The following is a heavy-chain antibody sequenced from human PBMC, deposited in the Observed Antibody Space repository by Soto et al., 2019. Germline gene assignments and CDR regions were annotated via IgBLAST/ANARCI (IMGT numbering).Heavy chain of an antibody. CDR3: AKLVERVGGVPVVAY. CDR1: GFSFRSYG. Sequence: QVQLVESGGGVVQSGGSLRLSCAASGFSFRSYGMHWVRQAPGRGLEWVALISYDGRHEYYADSVKGRFTISRDNSQNTLILEMHSRRTDDTGHYYCAKLVERVGGVPVVAYWGRGTLVTVSS. D-gene: IGHD6-6*01. V-gene: IGHV3-30*18. CDR2: ISYDGRHE. J-gene: IGHJ4*02.